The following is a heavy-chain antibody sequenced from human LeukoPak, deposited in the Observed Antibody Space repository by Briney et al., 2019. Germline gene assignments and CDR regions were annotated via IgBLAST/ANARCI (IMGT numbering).Heavy chain of an antibody. CDR2: ISAYNGNT. V-gene: IGHV1-18*01. CDR3: ARDIVVVPAAGAVYYYYGMDV. CDR1: GYTFTSYG. J-gene: IGHJ6*02. D-gene: IGHD2-2*01. Sequence: AASVKVSCKASGYTFTSYGISWVRQAPGQGLEWMGWISAYNGNTNYAQKLQGRVTMTTDTSTSTAYMELRSLRSDDTAVYYCARDIVVVPAAGAVYYYYGMDVWGQGTTVTVSS.